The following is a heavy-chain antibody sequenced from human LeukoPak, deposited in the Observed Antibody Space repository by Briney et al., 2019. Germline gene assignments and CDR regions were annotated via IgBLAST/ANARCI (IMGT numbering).Heavy chain of an antibody. Sequence: GGSLRLPCAASGFTFSSYAMSWVRQAPGKGLEWVSAISGSGGSTYYADSVKGRFTISRDNSKNTLYLQMNSLRAEDTAVYYCAKDHPPRDWLGTFDYWGQGTLVTVSS. CDR3: AKDHPPRDWLGTFDY. J-gene: IGHJ4*02. CDR1: GFTFSSYA. D-gene: IGHD3-9*01. CDR2: ISGSGGST. V-gene: IGHV3-23*01.